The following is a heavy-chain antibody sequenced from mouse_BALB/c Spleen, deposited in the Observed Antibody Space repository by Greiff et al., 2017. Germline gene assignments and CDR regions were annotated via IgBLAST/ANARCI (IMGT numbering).Heavy chain of an antibody. CDR1: GFTFSSFG. CDR2: ISSGSSTI. D-gene: IGHD3-3*01. J-gene: IGHJ4*01. Sequence: EVQGVESGGGLVQPGGSRKLSCAASGFTFSSFGMHWVRQAPEKGLEWVAYISSGSSTIYYADTVKGRFTISRDNPKNTLFLQMTSLRSEDTAMYYCARSGTGGYAMDYWGQGTSVTVSS. V-gene: IGHV5-17*02. CDR3: ARSGTGGYAMDY.